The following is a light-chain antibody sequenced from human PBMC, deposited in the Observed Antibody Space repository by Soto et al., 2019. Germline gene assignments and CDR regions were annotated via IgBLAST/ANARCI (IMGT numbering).Light chain of an antibody. J-gene: IGKJ5*01. V-gene: IGKV1-39*01. CDR1: QSISSY. Sequence: DIQMTQSPSSLSASVVDRVTITCRASQSISSYLNWYQQKPGKAPKLLISAASSLQSGVPSRFSGSGSGTDFTLTIRSLQPEDFATYYCQQPISFPITFGQGTRLEIK. CDR2: AAS. CDR3: QQPISFPIT.